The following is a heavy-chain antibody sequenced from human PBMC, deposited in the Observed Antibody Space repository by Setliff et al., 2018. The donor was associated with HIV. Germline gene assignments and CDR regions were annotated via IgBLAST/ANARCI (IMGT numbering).Heavy chain of an antibody. CDR2: IHHSGSA. J-gene: IGHJ4*02. CDR1: GYSISDGYY. D-gene: IGHD4-17*01. CDR3: AIVRDYGGNFFDY. Sequence: SETLSLTCAVSGYSISDGYYWGWIRQPPGKGPEWIGSIHHSGSAHFIPSLKSRVAMSVDTSENQFSLTLSSVTAADTAVYYCAIVRDYGGNFFDYWGQGTLVTVSS. V-gene: IGHV4-38-2*01.